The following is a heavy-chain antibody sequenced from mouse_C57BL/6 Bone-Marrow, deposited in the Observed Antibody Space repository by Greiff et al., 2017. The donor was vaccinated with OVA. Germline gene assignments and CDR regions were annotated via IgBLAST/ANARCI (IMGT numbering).Heavy chain of an antibody. CDR1: GFTFSDYG. Sequence: EVQRVESGGGLVKPGGSPKFSCAASGFTFSDYGMHWVRQAPEKGLEWVAYLSSGSSTIYSADTVTGRFPIARDNAKNTLFLQMTIRRSEDTAMYYCASNYYGSVAYWGQGTLVTVSA. CDR2: LSSGSSTI. V-gene: IGHV5-17*01. CDR3: ASNYYGSVAY. J-gene: IGHJ3*01. D-gene: IGHD1-1*01.